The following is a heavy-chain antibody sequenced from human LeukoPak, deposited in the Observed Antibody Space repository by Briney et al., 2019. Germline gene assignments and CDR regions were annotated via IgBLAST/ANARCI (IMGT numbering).Heavy chain of an antibody. CDR3: ARDLGEGYGDYGY. CDR1: GFTVSSNY. CDR2: IYSGGST. V-gene: IGHV3-53*01. J-gene: IGHJ4*02. Sequence: PGGSLRLSCAASGFTVSSNYMSWVRQAPGKGLEWVSVIYSGGSTYYADSVKGRFTISRDNSKNTLYLQMNSLRAEDTAVYYCARDLGEGYGDYGYWGQGTLVTVSS. D-gene: IGHD4-17*01.